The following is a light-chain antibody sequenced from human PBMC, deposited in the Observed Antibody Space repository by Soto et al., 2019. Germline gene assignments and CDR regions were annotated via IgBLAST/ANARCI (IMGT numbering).Light chain of an antibody. CDR3: QQYITYSRT. CDR2: QAS. Sequence: DIQMTQSPSTLSASVGDRVTITCRASQSISTWLAWYQHKPGKAPKLLIYQASSLEGGVPSRFSGSGSGTEFTLTISSRQPDYFATYYCQQYITYSRTFGQGTKVETK. J-gene: IGKJ2*02. CDR1: QSISTW. V-gene: IGKV1-5*03.